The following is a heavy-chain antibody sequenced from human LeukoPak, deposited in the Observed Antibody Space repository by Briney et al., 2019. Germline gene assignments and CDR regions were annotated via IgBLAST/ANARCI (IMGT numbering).Heavy chain of an antibody. D-gene: IGHD1-26*01. CDR3: ARMRGPTTGALDI. J-gene: IGHJ3*02. Sequence: PGGSLRLSCAASGFTFITYTMIWVRQAPGKGLEWVSSISSSSSTKYYADSVKGRFTISRDNANNSLYLQVASLRDEDMAIYYCARMRGPTTGALDIWGPGTMVAVSS. CDR2: ISSSSSTK. V-gene: IGHV3-48*02. CDR1: GFTFITYT.